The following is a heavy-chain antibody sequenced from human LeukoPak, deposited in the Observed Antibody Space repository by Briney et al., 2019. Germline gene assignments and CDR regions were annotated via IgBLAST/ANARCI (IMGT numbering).Heavy chain of an antibody. V-gene: IGHV3-23*01. J-gene: IGHJ4*02. D-gene: IGHD5-18*01. CDR1: GFTFSSYW. CDR2: ISGSGGST. Sequence: GGSLRLSCAASGFTFSSYWMSWVRQAPGKGLEWVSAISGSGGSTYYADSVKGRFTISRDNSKNTLYLQMNSLRAEDTAVYYCAKDLKYSYGVDYWGQGTLVTVSS. CDR3: AKDLKYSYGVDY.